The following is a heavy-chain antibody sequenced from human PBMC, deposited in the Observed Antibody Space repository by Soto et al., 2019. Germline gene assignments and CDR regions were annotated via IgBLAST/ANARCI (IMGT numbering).Heavy chain of an antibody. Sequence: EVQLVESGGGLVRPGGSLRLSCAASGFTFSSYWMYWVRQAPGKGLVWVSRINSDGSSTGYADSVKGRFSISRDNAKNTVYLQMNSLRAEDTAVYYCARDCGGACNSAFDPWGQGTLVTVSS. J-gene: IGHJ5*02. CDR3: ARDCGGACNSAFDP. CDR1: GFTFSSYW. D-gene: IGHD2-2*01. V-gene: IGHV3-74*01. CDR2: INSDGSST.